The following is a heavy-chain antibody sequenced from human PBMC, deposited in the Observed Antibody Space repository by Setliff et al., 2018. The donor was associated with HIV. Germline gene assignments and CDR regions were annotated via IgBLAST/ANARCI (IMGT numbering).Heavy chain of an antibody. Sequence: ASVKVSCKASGYSFTDYYIHWVRQAPGQGLEWMGWINPKSDGTNYAQKFQGWITMTRDTSISTAYMELSRLGSDDTAVYYCARGMDYYDTSGYYQYYFDYWGQGTLVTSPQ. D-gene: IGHD3-22*01. CDR3: ARGMDYYDTSGYYQYYFDY. J-gene: IGHJ4*02. CDR2: INPKSDGT. CDR1: GYSFTDYY. V-gene: IGHV1-2*04.